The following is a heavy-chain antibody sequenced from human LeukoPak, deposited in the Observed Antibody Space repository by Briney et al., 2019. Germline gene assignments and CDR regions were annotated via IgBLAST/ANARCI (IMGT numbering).Heavy chain of an antibody. CDR3: ATGAVAGDNWFDP. V-gene: IGHV4-34*01. D-gene: IGHD6-19*01. CDR2: INHSGST. Sequence: SETLSLTCAVYGGSFSGYYWSWIRQPPGKGLEWIGEINHSGSTNYIPSLKSRVTISVDTSKNQFSLKLSSVTAADTAVYYCATGAVAGDNWFDPWGQGTLVTVSS. CDR1: GGSFSGYY. J-gene: IGHJ5*02.